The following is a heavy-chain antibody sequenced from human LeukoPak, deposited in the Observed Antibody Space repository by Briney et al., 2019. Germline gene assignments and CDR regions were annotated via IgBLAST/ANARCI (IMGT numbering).Heavy chain of an antibody. V-gene: IGHV4-4*07. Sequence: SETLSLTCTVSGGSISSYYWSWIRQPAGKGLEWIGRIYASGNTNYDPSLRSRVTMSVDTSKNQFSLKLSSVTAADTAVYYCARDVAANSGYSSGWYTGGWFDPWGQGTLVTVSS. CDR2: IYASGNT. J-gene: IGHJ5*02. CDR1: GGSISSYY. CDR3: ARDVAANSGYSSGWYTGGWFDP. D-gene: IGHD6-19*01.